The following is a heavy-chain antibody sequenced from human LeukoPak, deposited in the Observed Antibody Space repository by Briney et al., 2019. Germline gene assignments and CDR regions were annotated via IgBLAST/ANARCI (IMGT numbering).Heavy chain of an antibody. V-gene: IGHV4-39*07. D-gene: IGHD5-18*01. Sequence: KPSETLSLTCTVSGGSISSSSYYWGWIRQPPGKGLEWIGSIYYSGSTYYNPSLKSRVTISVDTSKNRFSLRLTSVTAADTAVYYCARLYGVSGYSYGYDYWGQGTQVTVSS. CDR1: GGSISSSSYY. CDR2: IYYSGST. CDR3: ARLYGVSGYSYGYDY. J-gene: IGHJ4*02.